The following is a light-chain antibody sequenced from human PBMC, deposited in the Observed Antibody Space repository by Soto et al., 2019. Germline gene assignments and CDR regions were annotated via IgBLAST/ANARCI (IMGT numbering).Light chain of an antibody. Sequence: DIQMTQSPSSLSASVGDRVTITCRASQIIDTSLNWYQQKPGKAPKLLIYGASSLHSGVPLRFSGSGSGTDFTLTISSLQPEDFATYYCQQSYSIMPLTFGGGTKVEIK. CDR1: QIIDTS. CDR3: QQSYSIMPLT. V-gene: IGKV1-39*01. J-gene: IGKJ4*01. CDR2: GAS.